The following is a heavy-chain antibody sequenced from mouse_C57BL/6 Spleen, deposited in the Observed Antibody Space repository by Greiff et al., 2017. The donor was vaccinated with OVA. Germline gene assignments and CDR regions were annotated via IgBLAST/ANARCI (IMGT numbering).Heavy chain of an antibody. Sequence: QVQLQQPGAELVMPGASVKLSCKASGYTFTSYWMHWVKQRPGQGLEWIGAIDPSDSYTNYNQQFKGKSTLTVDKSSSTAYMQLSSLTSEDSAVYYCARDCYFDYWGQGTTLTVSS. CDR2: IDPSDSYT. V-gene: IGHV1-69*01. CDR1: GYTFTSYW. CDR3: ARDCYFDY. J-gene: IGHJ2*01.